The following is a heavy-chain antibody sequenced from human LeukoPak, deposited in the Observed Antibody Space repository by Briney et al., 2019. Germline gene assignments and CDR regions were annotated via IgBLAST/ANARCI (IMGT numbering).Heavy chain of an antibody. CDR2: ISGSGGST. CDR1: EFTFSSYA. D-gene: IGHD3-22*01. V-gene: IGHV3-23*01. CDR3: ARAHGGSGYYLPLDY. J-gene: IGHJ4*02. Sequence: PPGGSLRLSCAASEFTFSSYAMSWVRQAPGKGLEWVSAISGSGGSTYYADSVKGRFTISRDNSKNSLYLQMNSLRDEDTAVYYCARAHGGSGYYLPLDYWGQGTLVTVSS.